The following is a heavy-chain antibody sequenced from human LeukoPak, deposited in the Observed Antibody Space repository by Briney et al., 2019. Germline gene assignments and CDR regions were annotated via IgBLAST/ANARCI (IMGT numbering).Heavy chain of an antibody. D-gene: IGHD4-11*01. V-gene: IGHV3-48*03. CDR3: ARVYDYRFDY. Sequence: GGPLRLSCAASGFTFSSYEMNWVRQAPGKGLEWVAYISSSGSTIYYAHSVKGRFTISRDNAKNSLYLQMNSLRAEDTAVYYCARVYDYRFDYWGQGTLVTVSS. CDR2: ISSSGSTI. CDR1: GFTFSSYE. J-gene: IGHJ4*02.